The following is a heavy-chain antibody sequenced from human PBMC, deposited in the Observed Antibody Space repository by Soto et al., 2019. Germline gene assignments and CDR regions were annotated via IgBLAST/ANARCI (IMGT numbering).Heavy chain of an antibody. CDR1: GFTFSSYS. D-gene: IGHD3-22*01. CDR2: ISSSSSTI. J-gene: IGHJ4*02. CDR3: ARDKGRKAYYYDSSGYFSYDY. V-gene: IGHV3-48*02. Sequence: GGSLRLSCAASGFTFSSYSMNWVRQAPGKGLEWVSYISSSSSTIYYADSVKGRFTISRDNAKNSLYLQMNSLRDEDTAVYYCARDKGRKAYYYDSSGYFSYDYWGQGTLVTVSS.